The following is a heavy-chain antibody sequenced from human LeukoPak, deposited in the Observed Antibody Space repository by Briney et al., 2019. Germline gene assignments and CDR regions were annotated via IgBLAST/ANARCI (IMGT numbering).Heavy chain of an antibody. V-gene: IGHV3-23*01. D-gene: IGHD4-17*01. CDR2: IGGRGTIT. CDR3: AKDDDYVEYGYYFDF. CDR1: GFTFSSYA. Sequence: GGSLRLSCAASGFTFSSYAMSWVRQAPGKGLEWVSAIGGRGTITYYADSVKGRFTISKDNSKNTLYLQMNSLRAEDTAVYYCAKDDDYVEYGYYFDFWGQGTLVTVSS. J-gene: IGHJ4*02.